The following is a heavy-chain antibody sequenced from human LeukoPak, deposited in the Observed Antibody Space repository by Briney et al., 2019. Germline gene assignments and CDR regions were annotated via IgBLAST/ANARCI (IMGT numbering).Heavy chain of an antibody. CDR1: GGTFSSYA. J-gene: IGHJ6*02. Sequence: GASVKVSCTASGGTFSSYAISWVRQAPGQGLDWLGRIIPIFGIANYAQKFQGRVTITADKSTSTAYMELSSLRSEDTAVYYCARGEVYYGSGRDMDVWGQGTTVTVSS. CDR3: ARGEVYYGSGRDMDV. CDR2: IIPIFGIA. D-gene: IGHD3-10*01. V-gene: IGHV1-69*04.